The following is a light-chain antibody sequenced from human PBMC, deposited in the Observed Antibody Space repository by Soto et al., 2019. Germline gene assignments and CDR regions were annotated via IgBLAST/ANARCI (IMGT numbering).Light chain of an antibody. CDR3: QRYDSWRT. CDR2: AAS. CDR1: QGISSY. V-gene: IGKV1-8*01. Sequence: AIQMTQSQSSVSASVGDRFTITFRASQGISSYLAWYQQKPGKAPKLLIYAASTLQSGVPSRFSGSGSGTDFTLTITRLEPEDFAMYYCQRYDSWRTFAQGTKVDIK. J-gene: IGKJ1*01.